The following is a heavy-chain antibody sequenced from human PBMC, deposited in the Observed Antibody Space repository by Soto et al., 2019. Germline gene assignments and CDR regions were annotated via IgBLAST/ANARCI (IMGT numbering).Heavy chain of an antibody. Sequence: ASVKVSCKASGYTFTSYGISWVRQAPGLGLEWMGWISAYNGNTNYAQKLQGRVTMTTDTSTSTAYMELRSLRSDDTAVYYCARAGVPGYYDSSGYVAHAFDIWGQGTMVTVSS. CDR3: ARAGVPGYYDSSGYVAHAFDI. CDR1: GYTFTSYG. CDR2: ISAYNGNT. D-gene: IGHD3-22*01. J-gene: IGHJ3*02. V-gene: IGHV1-18*01.